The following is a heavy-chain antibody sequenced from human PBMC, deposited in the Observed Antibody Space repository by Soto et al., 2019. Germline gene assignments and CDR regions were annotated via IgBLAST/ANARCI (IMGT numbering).Heavy chain of an antibody. D-gene: IGHD3-22*01. V-gene: IGHV3-23*01. Sequence: EVQLLESGGDLIQPGGSLRLSCAASGFTFNIYAMTWVRQAPGKGLEWVSAISRYGDFTYYADSVEGRFTISRDNSKNPLYLQMNSLTAGDTAVYYCAKDRYLDHDSRGYLFVNWGQGTLVTVSS. CDR2: ISRYGDFT. J-gene: IGHJ4*02. CDR3: AKDRYLDHDSRGYLFVN. CDR1: GFTFNIYA.